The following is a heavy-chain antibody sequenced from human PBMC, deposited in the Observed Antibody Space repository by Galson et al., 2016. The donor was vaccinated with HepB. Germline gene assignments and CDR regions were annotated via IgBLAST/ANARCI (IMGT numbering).Heavy chain of an antibody. V-gene: IGHV4-38-2*02. CDR3: ARHLRRSGWFDP. J-gene: IGHJ5*02. Sequence: SETLSLTCTVSGAAINDYYWGWIRQPPGKGLEWIGSIFYRGTTSHNPFLKSRVTISVDTSKNQFSLTLNSVTAADTAIYFCARHLRRSGWFDPWGQGILVPVSS. CDR1: GAAINDYY. CDR2: IFYRGTT. D-gene: IGHD1-26*01.